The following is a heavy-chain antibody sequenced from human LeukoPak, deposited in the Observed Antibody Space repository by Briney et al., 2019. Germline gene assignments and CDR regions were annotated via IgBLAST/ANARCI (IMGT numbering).Heavy chain of an antibody. Sequence: SVKVSCKASGGTFSSYAISWVRQATGQGLEWMGGIIPIFGTANYAQKFQGRVTITADESTSTAYMELSSLRSEDTAVYYCARDKWGYCSSTSCLQNWFDPWGQGTLVTVSS. D-gene: IGHD2-2*01. CDR2: IIPIFGTA. CDR1: GGTFSSYA. J-gene: IGHJ5*02. V-gene: IGHV1-69*13. CDR3: ARDKWGYCSSTSCLQNWFDP.